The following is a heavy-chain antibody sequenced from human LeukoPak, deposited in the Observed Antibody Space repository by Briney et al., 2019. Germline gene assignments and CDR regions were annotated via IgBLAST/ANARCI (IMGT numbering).Heavy chain of an antibody. Sequence: SVKVSCKASGGTFSSYAISWVRQTPGQGLEWMGRIIPILGIANYAQKFQGRVTITADKSTSTAYMELSSLRSEDTAVYYCARDGEYSSGWYGGNYFDYWGQGTLVTVSS. J-gene: IGHJ4*02. CDR3: ARDGEYSSGWYGGNYFDY. CDR2: IIPILGIA. V-gene: IGHV1-69*04. D-gene: IGHD6-19*01. CDR1: GGTFSSYA.